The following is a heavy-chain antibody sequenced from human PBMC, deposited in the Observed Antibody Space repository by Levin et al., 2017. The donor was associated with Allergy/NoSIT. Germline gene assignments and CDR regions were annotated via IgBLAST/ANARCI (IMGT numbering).Heavy chain of an antibody. J-gene: IGHJ6*04. CDR3: ARDRLGVADV. D-gene: IGHD3-16*01. CDR1: GFTFSSYG. CDR2: IWYDGSNK. V-gene: IGHV3-33*01. Sequence: LSLTCAASGFTFSSYGMHWVRQAPGKGLEWVAVIWYDGSNKYYADSVKGRFTISRDNSKNTLYLQMNSLRAEDTAVYYCARDRLGVADVWGKGTTVTVSS.